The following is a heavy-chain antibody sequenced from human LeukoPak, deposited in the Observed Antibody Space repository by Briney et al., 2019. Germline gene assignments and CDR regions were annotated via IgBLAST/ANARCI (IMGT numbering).Heavy chain of an antibody. CDR3: ARGLWFGELFPLAFDI. CDR2: IYHSGST. D-gene: IGHD3-10*01. Sequence: PSQALSLTCAVSGGSISSGGYSWSWIRQPPGKGLEWIGYIYHSGSTYYNPSLKSRVTISVDRSKNQFSLKLSSVTAADTAVYYCARGLWFGELFPLAFDIWGQGTMVTVSS. CDR1: GGSISSGGYS. V-gene: IGHV4-30-2*01. J-gene: IGHJ3*02.